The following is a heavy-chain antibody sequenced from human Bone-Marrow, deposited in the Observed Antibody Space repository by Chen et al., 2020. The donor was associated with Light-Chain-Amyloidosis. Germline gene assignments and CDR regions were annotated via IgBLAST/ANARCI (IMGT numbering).Heavy chain of an antibody. CDR3: ARRRDGYNFDY. D-gene: IGHD5-12*01. CDR2: IYPDDSDA. CDR1: GYTFPNYW. Sequence: EVQLEQSGPEVKKPGESLKISCKGSGYTFPNYWIGWVRQMPGKGLGWMGVIYPDDSDARYSPSLEGQVTISADKPIPPASLQWRSRKASDTAMYYCARRRDGYNFDYWGQEPWSPSP. J-gene: IGHJ4*01. V-gene: IGHV5-51*01.